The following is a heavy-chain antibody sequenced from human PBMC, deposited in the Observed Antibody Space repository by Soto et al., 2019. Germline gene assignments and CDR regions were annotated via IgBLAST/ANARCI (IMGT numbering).Heavy chain of an antibody. D-gene: IGHD2-15*01. CDR3: ARDNYGGTSDY. J-gene: IGHJ4*02. CDR1: GFTFSSYS. V-gene: IGHV3-21*01. CDR2: ISSSSSYI. Sequence: EVQLVESGGGLVKPGGSLRLSCAASGFTFSSYSMNWVRQAPGQGLEWVSSISSSSSYIYYADSVKGRVTISRDNAKNSLYLQMNSLRAEDTAVYYCARDNYGGTSDYWGQGTLVTVSS.